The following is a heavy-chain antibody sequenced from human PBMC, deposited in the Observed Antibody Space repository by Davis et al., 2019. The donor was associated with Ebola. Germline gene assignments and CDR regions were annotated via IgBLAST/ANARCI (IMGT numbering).Heavy chain of an antibody. CDR2: INPNSGAT. CDR3: ARQRGKGIIPVTPEDFDS. J-gene: IGHJ4*02. V-gene: IGHV1-2*06. D-gene: IGHD2-15*01. Sequence: AASVKVSCKASGFTFTGYYIHWVRQAPGQGLAWMGRINPNSGATNYAQNFQGRVTMTRDTSINTAFMDLSSLKYDDTAIYFCARQRGKGIIPVTPEDFDSWGQGTLVTVSS. CDR1: GFTFTGYY.